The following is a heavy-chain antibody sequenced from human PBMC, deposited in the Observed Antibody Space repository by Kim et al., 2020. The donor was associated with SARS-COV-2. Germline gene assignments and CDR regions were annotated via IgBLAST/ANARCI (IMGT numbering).Heavy chain of an antibody. Sequence: SETLSLTCTVSGDSISRSGNYWGWIRQPPGKGLEWIGSINYSGNTYYNPSLKSRVTISVDTSKNQFSLKMRSVTAADTAVYYCARLVSENSAVEYWGQGT. J-gene: IGHJ4*02. CDR2: INYSGNT. CDR1: GDSISRSGNY. CDR3: ARLVSENSAVEY. V-gene: IGHV4-39*01.